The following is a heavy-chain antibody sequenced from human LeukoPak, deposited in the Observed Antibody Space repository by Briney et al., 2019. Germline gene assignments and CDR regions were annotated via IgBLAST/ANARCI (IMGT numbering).Heavy chain of an antibody. CDR1: GFTFSSYA. J-gene: IGHJ2*01. V-gene: IGHV3-23*01. CDR2: ISGSGGST. CDR3: AKGPRGYSSSWYGWYFDL. Sequence: GGSLRLSCAASGFTFSSYAMSWVRQAPGKGREWVSAISGSGGSTYYADSVKGRFTISRDNSKNTLYLQMNSLRAEDTAVYYCAKGPRGYSSSWYGWYFDLWGRGTLVTVSS. D-gene: IGHD6-13*01.